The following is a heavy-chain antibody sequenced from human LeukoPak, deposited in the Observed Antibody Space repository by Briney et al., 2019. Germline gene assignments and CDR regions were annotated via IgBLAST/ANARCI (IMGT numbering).Heavy chain of an antibody. CDR2: VGTGGDDI. V-gene: IGHV3-21*05. Sequence: GGSLRLSCAASGYTFPSYSLNWVRQSPGKGLEWISYVGTGGDDIYYADSVTGRFTISRDNAEKSVYLQMNSLRVEDTAVYYCAKSTFMTTVTTGSFDYWGQGALVTVSS. J-gene: IGHJ4*02. CDR3: AKSTFMTTVTTGSFDY. CDR1: GYTFPSYS. D-gene: IGHD4-17*01.